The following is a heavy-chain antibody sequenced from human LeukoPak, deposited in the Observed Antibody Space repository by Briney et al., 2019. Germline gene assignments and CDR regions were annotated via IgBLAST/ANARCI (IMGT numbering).Heavy chain of an antibody. V-gene: IGHV3-21*01. Sequence: MPGGSLRLSCAASGFTFNTYSVNWVRQAPGKGLEWVSSISSGSSYIFYADSMKGRFTIFRDNAKTSLYLQMNSLRAEDTAVYYCARQVGVDDAFDIWGQGTKVTVSS. CDR3: ARQVGVDDAFDI. CDR2: ISSGSSYI. CDR1: GFTFNTYS. D-gene: IGHD1-26*01. J-gene: IGHJ3*02.